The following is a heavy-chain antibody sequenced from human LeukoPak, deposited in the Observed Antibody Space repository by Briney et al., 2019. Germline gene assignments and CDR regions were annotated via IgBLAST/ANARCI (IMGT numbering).Heavy chain of an antibody. D-gene: IGHD1-14*01. CDR2: ISGSGGTT. J-gene: IGHJ4*02. V-gene: IGHV3-23*01. CDR3: AKLHNLNCDY. CDR1: GFTFSDYA. Sequence: PGGSLRLSCAASGFTFSDYALSWVRQAPGTGLEWVSTISGSGGTTYYVDSVKGRFTISRDNSKNMFFLQMNNLRPEDTAVYYCAKLHNLNCDYWGLGTLVTVSS.